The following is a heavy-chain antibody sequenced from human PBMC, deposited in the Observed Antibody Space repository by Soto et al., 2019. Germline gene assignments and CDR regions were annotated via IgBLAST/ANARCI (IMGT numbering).Heavy chain of an antibody. CDR2: VYYTGST. V-gene: IGHV4-59*01. Sequence: PSGTLSLTCNVSGGSIGSYYWNWLRQPAGKGLEWIGYVYYTGSTNYNPSLEGRATISVDSSKNQVSLNLRSVTAADSATYYCARVITYNYGMDVWGQGITVTVYS. J-gene: IGHJ6*01. D-gene: IGHD3-16*01. CDR1: GGSIGSYY. CDR3: ARVITYNYGMDV.